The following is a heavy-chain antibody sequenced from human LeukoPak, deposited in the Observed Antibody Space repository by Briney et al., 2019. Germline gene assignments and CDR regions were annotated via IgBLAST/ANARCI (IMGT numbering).Heavy chain of an antibody. Sequence: VASVKVSCKASGGTFSSYAISWVRQAPGQGLEWMGGINPNSGGTNYAQKFQGRVTMTRDTSISTAYMELSRLRSDDTAVYYCARPYSSSSFWFDPWGQGTLVTVSS. CDR3: ARPYSSSSFWFDP. J-gene: IGHJ5*02. V-gene: IGHV1-2*02. CDR2: INPNSGGT. D-gene: IGHD6-6*01. CDR1: GGTFSSYA.